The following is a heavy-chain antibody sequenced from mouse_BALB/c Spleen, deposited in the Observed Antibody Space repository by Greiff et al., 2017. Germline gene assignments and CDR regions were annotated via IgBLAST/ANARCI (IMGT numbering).Heavy chain of an antibody. CDR3: ARSTTVAYFDY. J-gene: IGHJ2*01. D-gene: IGHD1-1*01. CDR2: IDPSDSYT. Sequence: QVQLQQPGAELVKPGASVKLSCKASGYTFTSYWMHWVKQRPGQGLEWIGEIDPSDSYTNYNQKFKGKATLTVDKSSSTAYMQLSSLTSEDSAVYYCARSTTVAYFDYWGQGTTLTVSS. V-gene: IGHV1-69*02. CDR1: GYTFTSYW.